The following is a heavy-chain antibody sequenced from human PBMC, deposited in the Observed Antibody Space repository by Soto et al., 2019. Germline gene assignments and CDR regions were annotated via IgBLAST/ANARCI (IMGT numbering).Heavy chain of an antibody. J-gene: IGHJ6*02. V-gene: IGHV1-69*06. CDR1: GGTFSSYA. Sequence: QVQLVQSGAEVKKPGSSVKVSSKASGGTFSSYAISWVRQAPGQGLEWMGGIIPIFGTANYAQKFQGRVTITADKSTSTAYMELSSLRSEDTAVYYCARDDSSGSYYYYGMDVWGQGTTVTVSS. CDR2: IIPIFGTA. CDR3: ARDDSSGSYYYYGMDV. D-gene: IGHD3-22*01.